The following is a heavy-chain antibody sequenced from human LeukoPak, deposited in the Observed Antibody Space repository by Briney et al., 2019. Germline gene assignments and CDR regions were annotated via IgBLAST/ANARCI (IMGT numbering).Heavy chain of an antibody. D-gene: IGHD5-24*01. J-gene: IGHJ6*02. CDR1: GFTFGDHA. V-gene: IGHV3-49*04. CDR2: IRSKAYGGTT. Sequence: PGRSLRLSCTASGFTFGDHAMSWVRQAPGKGLEWVGLIRSKAYGGTTAYAASVKGRFTISRDDSKSIAYLQMNSLKIEDTAVYYCTRGPTQWLYYGMDVWGQGTTVTVSS. CDR3: TRGPTQWLYYGMDV.